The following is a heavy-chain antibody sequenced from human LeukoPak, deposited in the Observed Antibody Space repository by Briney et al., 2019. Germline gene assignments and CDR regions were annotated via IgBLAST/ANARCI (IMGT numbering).Heavy chain of an antibody. Sequence: GGSLRLSCSASGFTFNRYYMYWIRQAPGKGLVWVSRISDDGRVTLYADFVKGRFTISRDNAKNTLSLQMNSLRVEDTAVYYCVRDVAPSGTVWFDSWGQGTLVTVSS. CDR3: VRDVAPSGTVWFDS. CDR2: ISDDGRVT. V-gene: IGHV3-74*01. J-gene: IGHJ5*01. D-gene: IGHD6-13*01. CDR1: GFTFNRYY.